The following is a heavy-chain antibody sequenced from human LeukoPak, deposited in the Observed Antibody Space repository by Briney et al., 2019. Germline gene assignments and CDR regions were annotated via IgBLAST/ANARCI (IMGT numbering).Heavy chain of an antibody. CDR3: TASITMVRGVNDY. D-gene: IGHD3-10*01. Sequence: GGSLRLSCAASGFTFSNAWMSWVRQAPGKGLEWVGRIKSKTDGGTTDYAAPVKGRFTISRDGSKNTLYLQMNSLKTEDTAVYYCTASITMVRGVNDYWGQGTLVTVSS. V-gene: IGHV3-15*01. CDR2: IKSKTDGGTT. CDR1: GFTFSNAW. J-gene: IGHJ4*02.